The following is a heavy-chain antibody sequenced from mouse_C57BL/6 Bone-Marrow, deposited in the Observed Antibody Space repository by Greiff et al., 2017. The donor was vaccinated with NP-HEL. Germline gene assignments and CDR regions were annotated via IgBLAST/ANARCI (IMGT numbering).Heavy chain of an antibody. CDR2: INYDGSST. CDR3: TRDPHITEVVPDWYFDV. Sequence: EVKVVESEGGLVQPGSSMTLSCTASGFTFSDYYMAWVRQVPEKGLEWVANINYDGSSTYYLDSLKSRFIISRDNAKNILYLQMSSLKSEVTATYYCTRDPHITEVVPDWYFDVWGTGTTVTVSS. D-gene: IGHD1-1*01. V-gene: IGHV5-16*01. CDR1: GFTFSDYY. J-gene: IGHJ1*03.